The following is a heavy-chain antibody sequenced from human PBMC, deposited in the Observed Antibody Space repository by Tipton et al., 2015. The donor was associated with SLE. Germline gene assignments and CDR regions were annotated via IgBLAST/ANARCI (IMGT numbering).Heavy chain of an antibody. CDR2: VTWDGGKR. Sequence: QLVQSGGVVVHPGGSLRLSCAASGFTFDDHTMHWVRQAPGKGLEWVSSVTWDGGKRNYADSVKGRFIISRDNREDSLYLQMNSLRTDDTAFYYCAKDQVPYDNAAYDSWGRGTLVTVSS. CDR3: AKDQVPYDNAAYDS. CDR1: GFTFDDHT. D-gene: IGHD3-22*01. V-gene: IGHV3-43*01. J-gene: IGHJ5*01.